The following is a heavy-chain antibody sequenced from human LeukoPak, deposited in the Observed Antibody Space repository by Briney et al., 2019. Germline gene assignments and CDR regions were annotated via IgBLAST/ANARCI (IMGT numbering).Heavy chain of an antibody. CDR3: ARVTYYVIDFDY. D-gene: IGHD3-10*02. V-gene: IGHV4-34*01. J-gene: IGHJ4*02. CDR2: INHSGST. CDR1: GGSFSGYY. Sequence: ASETLSLTCAVYGGSFSGYYWSWIRQPPGKGLEWIGEINHSGSTNCNPSLKSRVTISVDTSKNQFSLKLSSVTAADTAVYYCARVTYYVIDFDYWGQGTLVTVSS.